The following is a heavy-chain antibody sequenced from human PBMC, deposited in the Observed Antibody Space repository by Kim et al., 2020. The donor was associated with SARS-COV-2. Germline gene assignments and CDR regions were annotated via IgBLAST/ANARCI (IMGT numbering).Heavy chain of an antibody. V-gene: IGHV3-64D*06. CDR1: GFTFSSYA. CDR3: RGGSRKVYYGMDV. CDR2: ISSNGGST. Sequence: GGSLRLSCSASGFTFSSYAMHWVRQAPGKGLEYVSAISSNGGSTYYADSVKGRFTISRDNSKNTLYLQMSSLRAEDTAVYYCRGGSRKVYYGMDVWGQGTTVTVSS. D-gene: IGHD3-16*01. J-gene: IGHJ6*02.